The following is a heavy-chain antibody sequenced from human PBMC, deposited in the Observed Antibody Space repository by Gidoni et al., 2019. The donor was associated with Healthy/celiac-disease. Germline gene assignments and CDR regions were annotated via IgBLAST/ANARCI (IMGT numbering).Heavy chain of an antibody. CDR3: ARASYYYDSSGYEALDY. CDR2: IIPILGIA. D-gene: IGHD3-22*01. CDR1: GGTFSSSA. J-gene: IGHJ4*02. Sequence: QVQLVQSGAEVKKPGSSVKVSCKASGGTFSSSAISWVRQAPGQGLEWMGRIIPILGIANYAQKFQGRVTITADKSTSTAYMELSSLRSEDTAVYYCARASYYYDSSGYEALDYWGQGTLVTVSS. V-gene: IGHV1-69*04.